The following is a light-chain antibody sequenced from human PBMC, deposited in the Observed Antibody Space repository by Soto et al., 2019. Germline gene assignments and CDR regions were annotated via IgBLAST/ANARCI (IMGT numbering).Light chain of an antibody. CDR2: EGH. J-gene: IGLJ1*01. V-gene: IGLV2-23*01. Sequence: QSALAQPASVSGSPGQSITISCTGASGYVGTYSLVSWYQQHPGKAPKVVIYEGHKRPSGVPDSFSGSTSVNTASLTISGLQTDDEADYYCCLYVGATTYVFGTGTKVTVL. CDR1: SGYVGTYSL. CDR3: CLYVGATTYV.